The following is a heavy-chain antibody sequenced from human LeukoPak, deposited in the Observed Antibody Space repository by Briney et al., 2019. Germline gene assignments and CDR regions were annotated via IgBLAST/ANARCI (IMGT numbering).Heavy chain of an antibody. CDR2: MRSKAYGGAT. CDR1: GFTFGDYA. J-gene: IGHJ4*02. CDR3: ARIEVSGHGFDY. Sequence: GGSLRLSCTTSGFTFGDYAVTWVRQAPGKGLEWVCFMRSKAYGGATEYAASVKGRFTISRDDSKSIAHLQMNSLRTEDAAMYYCARIEVSGHGFDYWGQGTLVTVSP. V-gene: IGHV3-49*04. D-gene: IGHD3-10*01.